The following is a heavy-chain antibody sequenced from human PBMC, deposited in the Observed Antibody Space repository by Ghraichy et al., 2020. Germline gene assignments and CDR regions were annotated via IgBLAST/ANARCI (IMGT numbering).Heavy chain of an antibody. Sequence: SETLSLTCSVSGSSISSGSYYWAWIRQPPGKGLEWIGNIDNSGSTYYNPSLKSRVTISVDTSKNQFSLKLSSVTAADTAVYYCASKINGSGKFDPWGQGTLVTVSS. V-gene: IGHV4-39*01. CDR2: IDNSGST. CDR3: ASKINGSGKFDP. D-gene: IGHD3-10*01. CDR1: GSSISSGSYY. J-gene: IGHJ5*02.